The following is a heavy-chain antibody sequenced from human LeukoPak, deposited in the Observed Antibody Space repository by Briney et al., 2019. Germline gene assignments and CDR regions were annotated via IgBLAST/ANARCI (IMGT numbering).Heavy chain of an antibody. CDR3: ARSLTGYYDSSGF. J-gene: IGHJ4*02. Sequence: ASVTVSCKASGYTFTGYYMHWVRQAPGQGLEWMGRINPNSGGTNYAQKFQGRVTMTRDTSISTAYMELSRLRSDDTAVYYCARSLTGYYDSSGFWGQGTLVTVSS. D-gene: IGHD3-22*01. CDR1: GYTFTGYY. CDR2: INPNSGGT. V-gene: IGHV1-2*06.